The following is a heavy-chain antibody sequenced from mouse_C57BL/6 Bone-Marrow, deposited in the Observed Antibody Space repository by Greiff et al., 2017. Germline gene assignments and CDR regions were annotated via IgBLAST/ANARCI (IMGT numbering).Heavy chain of an antibody. CDR1: GFNIKDDY. CDR3: TTGGLRRAWFAY. CDR2: IDPENGDT. V-gene: IGHV14-4*01. D-gene: IGHD2-4*01. J-gene: IGHJ3*01. Sequence: VQLQQSGAELVRPGASVKLSCTASGFNIKDDYMHWVKQRPEQGLEWIGWIDPENGDTEYASKFQGKATITADTSSNPAYLQLSSLTSEDTAVYYCTTGGLRRAWFAYWGQGTLVTVSA.